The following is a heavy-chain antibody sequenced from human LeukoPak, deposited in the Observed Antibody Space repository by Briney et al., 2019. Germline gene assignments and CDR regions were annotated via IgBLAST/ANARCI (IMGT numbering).Heavy chain of an antibody. V-gene: IGHV1-3*01. CDR2: INAGNGNA. J-gene: IGHJ4*02. Sequence: EASVKVSCKASGYTFTSYAMHWVRQAPGQRLEWMGWINAGNGNAKYSQKFQGRVTITRDTSASTAYMELSSLRSEDTAVYYCARPARPGVVAATPDFDYWGQGTLVTVSS. CDR3: ARPARPGVVAATPDFDY. CDR1: GYTFTSYA. D-gene: IGHD2-15*01.